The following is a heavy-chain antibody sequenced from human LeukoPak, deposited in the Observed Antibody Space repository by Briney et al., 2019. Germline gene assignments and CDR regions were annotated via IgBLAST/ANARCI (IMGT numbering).Heavy chain of an antibody. Sequence: GGSLRLSCAASGFTFSRYAMNWVRQAPGKGLEWVSSINGSGGGTYYADSVKGRFTISRDNSKNTLYLQMNSLRAEDTAVYYCAKIKDTAMVIDAPDYWGQGTLVTVSS. V-gene: IGHV3-23*01. D-gene: IGHD5-18*01. CDR1: GFTFSRYA. J-gene: IGHJ4*02. CDR2: INGSGGGT. CDR3: AKIKDTAMVIDAPDY.